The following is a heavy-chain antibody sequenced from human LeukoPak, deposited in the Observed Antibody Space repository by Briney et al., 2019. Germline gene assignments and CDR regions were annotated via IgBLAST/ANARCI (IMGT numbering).Heavy chain of an antibody. CDR3: ARVLSNWNYHDY. CDR1: GYTFTDFY. CDR2: INPNSGGT. D-gene: IGHD1-1*01. Sequence: GASVKVSCKASGYTFTDFYMHWVRQAPGQGLEWMGWINPNSGGTNYAQKFQGRVTMTRDTSISTAYMELSRLRSDDTAVYYCARVLSNWNYHDYWGQGTLVTVSS. J-gene: IGHJ4*02. V-gene: IGHV1-2*02.